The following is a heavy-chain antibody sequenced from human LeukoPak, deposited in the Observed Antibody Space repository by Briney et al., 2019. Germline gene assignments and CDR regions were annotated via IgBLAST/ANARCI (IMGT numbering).Heavy chain of an antibody. CDR2: ISSSSSYI. D-gene: IGHD3-22*01. CDR1: GFTFSSYS. V-gene: IGHV3-21*01. Sequence: GGSLRLSCAASGFTFSSYSMNWVRQAPGKGLEWVSSISSSSSYIYYADSVKGRFTISRDNSKNTLYLQMNSLRAEDTAVYYCVSGDSSGYYYFDYWGQGTLVTVSS. CDR3: VSGDSSGYYYFDY. J-gene: IGHJ4*02.